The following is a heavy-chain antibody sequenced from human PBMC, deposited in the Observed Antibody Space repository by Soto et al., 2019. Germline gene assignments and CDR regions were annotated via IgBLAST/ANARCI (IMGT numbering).Heavy chain of an antibody. CDR3: ASHTNRWYYFDH. V-gene: IGHV5-51*01. CDR2: ICPGHSVT. J-gene: IGHJ4*02. CDR1: RYSFTDYW. D-gene: IGHD2-15*01. Sequence: EVQLVQSGAEVKKPGESLKISCKAFRYSFTDYWMVWVRQMPGKGLEWMGFICPGHSVTRYSPSFQGQVTISADTSTSTAYLPWSSLKASDSAIYFCASHTNRWYYFDHWGQGTVVTVSS.